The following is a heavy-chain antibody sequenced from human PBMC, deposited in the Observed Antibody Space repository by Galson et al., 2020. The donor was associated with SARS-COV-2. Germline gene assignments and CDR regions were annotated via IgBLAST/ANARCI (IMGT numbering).Heavy chain of an antibody. CDR3: ARNPVLRFLEWLLGSHAVDY. CDR2: ISYDGSNK. J-gene: IGHJ4*02. Sequence: GGSLRLSCAASGFTFSSYGMHWVRQAPGKGLEWVAVISYDGSNKYYADSVKGRFTISRDNSKNTLYLQMNSLRAEDTAVYYCARNPVLRFLEWLLGSHAVDYWGQGTLVTVSS. CDR1: GFTFSSYG. D-gene: IGHD3-3*01. V-gene: IGHV3-30*03.